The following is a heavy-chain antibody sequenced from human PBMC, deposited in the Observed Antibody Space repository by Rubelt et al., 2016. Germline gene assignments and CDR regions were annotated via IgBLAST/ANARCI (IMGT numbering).Heavy chain of an antibody. V-gene: IGHV1-18*01. D-gene: IGHD5-24*01. CDR2: LSASNGNT. CDR1: GYTFTSYG. CDR3: ARRDGYNWDDAFDI. Sequence: QVQLVQSGAEVKKPGASVKVSCKASGYTFTSYGISWVRQAPGQGLERMGWLSASNGNTNYAQKLQGRVTMTTDPSTSTAYMELRRLRSDDTAVYYCARRDGYNWDDAFDIWGQGTMVTVSS. J-gene: IGHJ3*02.